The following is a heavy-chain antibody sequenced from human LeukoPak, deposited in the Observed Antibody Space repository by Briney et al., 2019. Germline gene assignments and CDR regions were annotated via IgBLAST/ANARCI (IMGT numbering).Heavy chain of an antibody. CDR2: ISSSGYTV. CDR1: GFTFSSYS. J-gene: IGHJ4*01. V-gene: IGHV3-48*04. Sequence: PGGSLRLSCAASGFTFSSYSMNWVRQAPGKGPEWVSYISSSGYTVHYVDSVQGRFTISRDNSKNSLSLQLSSLRAEDTGLYYCARGSTNYFGDTDYWGHGTLVTVSS. D-gene: IGHD4/OR15-4a*01. CDR3: ARGSTNYFGDTDY.